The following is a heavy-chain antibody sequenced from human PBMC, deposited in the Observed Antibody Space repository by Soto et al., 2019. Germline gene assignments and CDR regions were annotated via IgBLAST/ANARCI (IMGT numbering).Heavy chain of an antibody. D-gene: IGHD3-10*01. CDR1: GYTFTANY. Sequence: ASVKVSCKPSGYTFTANYIHWVRQAPGQGLEWMGWMSTSSGGTRFAEKFQGRVTLTRDTSISTAYMELTTLTLDDTAVYYCARGFDSSWFDYWGQGTLVTVSS. V-gene: IGHV1-2*02. J-gene: IGHJ4*02. CDR2: MSTSSGGT. CDR3: ARGFDSSWFDY.